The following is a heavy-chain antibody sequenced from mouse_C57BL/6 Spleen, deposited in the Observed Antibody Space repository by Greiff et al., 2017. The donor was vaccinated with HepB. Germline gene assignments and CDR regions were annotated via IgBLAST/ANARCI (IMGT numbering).Heavy chain of an antibody. Sequence: QVQLQQPGAELVMPGASVKLSCKASGYTFTSYWMHWVKQRPGQGLEWIGEIDPSDSYTNYNQKFKGKSTLTVDKSSSTAYMQLSSLTSGDCAVYYCARWNYGSIFDYWGQGTTLTVSS. CDR1: GYTFTSYW. CDR3: ARWNYGSIFDY. J-gene: IGHJ2*01. CDR2: IDPSDSYT. D-gene: IGHD1-1*01. V-gene: IGHV1-69*01.